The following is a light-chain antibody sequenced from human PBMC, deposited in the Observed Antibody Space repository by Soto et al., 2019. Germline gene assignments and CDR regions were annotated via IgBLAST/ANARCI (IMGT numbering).Light chain of an antibody. CDR3: SSYTGGNPSYA. CDR1: TSNIGAGFD. CDR2: GNS. V-gene: IGLV1-40*01. J-gene: IGLJ1*01. Sequence: QSVLTQPPSVSGAPGQRVTISCTRSTSNIGAGFDVQWYQQLPGTAPKLLIYGNSNRPSGVPDRFSGSKSGNTASLTVSGLQAEDEADYYCSSYTGGNPSYAFGTGTKVTVL.